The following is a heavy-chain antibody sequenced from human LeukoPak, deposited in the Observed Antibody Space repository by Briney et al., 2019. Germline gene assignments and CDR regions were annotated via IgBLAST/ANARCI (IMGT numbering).Heavy chain of an antibody. D-gene: IGHD1-14*01. CDR1: GFSFSSFW. CDR2: IKYDGSEK. J-gene: IGHJ4*02. CDR3: ARDIEPPGLFFDY. V-gene: IGHV3-7*01. Sequence: GGSLRLSCAASGFSFSSFWMTWVRQAPGKGLEWVANIKYDGSEKDYVDSVKGRFTISRDNAKNSLYLQMNSLRAEDTAIYYCARDIEPPGLFFDYWGQGTLVTVSS.